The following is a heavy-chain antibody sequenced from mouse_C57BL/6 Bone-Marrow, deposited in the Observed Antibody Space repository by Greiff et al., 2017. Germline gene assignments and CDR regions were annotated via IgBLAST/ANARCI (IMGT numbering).Heavy chain of an antibody. CDR2: ISSGGSYT. D-gene: IGHD2-10*01. CDR3: ARHPYRGYFDY. J-gene: IGHJ2*01. V-gene: IGHV5-6*01. CDR1: GFTFSSYG. Sequence: EVKLMESGGDLVKPGGSLKLSCAASGFTFSSYGMSWVRQTPDKKLEWVATISSGGSYTYYPDSVKGRFTISRDNAKNTLYLLMGSLKSEDTAMYYCARHPYRGYFDYWGQGTTLTVSS.